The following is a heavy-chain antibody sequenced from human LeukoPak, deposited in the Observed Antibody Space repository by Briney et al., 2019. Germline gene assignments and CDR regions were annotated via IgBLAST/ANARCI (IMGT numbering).Heavy chain of an antibody. CDR3: ARDESGWDNRYYYYMDV. D-gene: IGHD6-19*01. J-gene: IGHJ6*03. CDR2: INHSGST. V-gene: IGHV4-34*01. CDR1: GGSFSGYY. Sequence: SETLSLTCAVYGGSFSGYYWSWIRQPPGKGLEWIGEINHSGSTNYNPSLKSRVTISVDTSKNQFSLKLSSVTAADTAVYYCARDESGWDNRYYYYMDVWGKGTTVTVSS.